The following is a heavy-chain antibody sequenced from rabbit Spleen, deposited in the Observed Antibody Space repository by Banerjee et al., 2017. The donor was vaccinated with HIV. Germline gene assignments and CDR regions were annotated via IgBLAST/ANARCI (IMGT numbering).Heavy chain of an antibody. CDR2: MNTYTTKT. Sequence: QSLEESGGGLVKPEGSLTLTCKASGFSFSNNYVMCWVRQAPGKGLEWIGCMNTYTTKTVYATWAKDPFTISKSSSTTVTLQMTSLTAADTATYFCARDDRVGDGYGSFELWGQGTLVTVS. D-gene: IGHD6-1*01. CDR3: ARDDRVGDGYGSFEL. V-gene: IGHV1S40*01. J-gene: IGHJ4*01. CDR1: GFSFSNNYV.